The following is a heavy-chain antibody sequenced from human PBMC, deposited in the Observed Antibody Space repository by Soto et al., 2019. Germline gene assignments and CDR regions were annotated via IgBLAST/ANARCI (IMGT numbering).Heavy chain of an antibody. CDR1: GFTFSSYA. CDR3: AITSRYCSSTSCYDD. CDR2: ISTSGDST. V-gene: IGHV3-23*01. J-gene: IGHJ4*02. Sequence: EVQLLESGAGLVQPGGSLRLSCAASGFTFSSYAMSWVRQAPGKGLEWVSGISTSGDSTYHADSVKGRFSISRDNSKDTLYLQMNSLRAGDTDVYYCAITSRYCSSTSCYDDWGQGTLVTVSS. D-gene: IGHD2-2*01.